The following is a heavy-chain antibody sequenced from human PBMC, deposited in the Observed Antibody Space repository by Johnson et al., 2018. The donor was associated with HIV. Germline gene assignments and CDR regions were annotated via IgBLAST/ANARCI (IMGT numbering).Heavy chain of an antibody. CDR3: ARGRKDIDAADGLDNDAFDI. J-gene: IGHJ3*02. CDR2: ISYDGSNK. V-gene: IGHV3-30*04. D-gene: IGHD6-13*01. Sequence: QVQLVESGGGLVQPGGSLRLSCAASGFTFSSYAMHWVRQAPGQGLEWVAVISYDGSNKYYADSVRGRFPISRDISKNTLYLQMDSLRPDDTALYYCARGRKDIDAADGLDNDAFDIWGQGTMASVSS. CDR1: GFTFSSYA.